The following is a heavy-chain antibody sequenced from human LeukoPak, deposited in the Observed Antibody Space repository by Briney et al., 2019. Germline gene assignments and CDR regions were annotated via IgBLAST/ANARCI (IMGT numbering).Heavy chain of an antibody. D-gene: IGHD3-10*01. CDR3: ARWAYHGSGSHFGMDV. Sequence: GGSQRLSCAASGFTVSSNYMSWVRQAPGKGLEWVSVIYSGGSTYYADSVKGRFTISRDNSKNTLYLQMNSLRAEDTAVYYCARWAYHGSGSHFGMDVWGQGTTVTVSS. J-gene: IGHJ6*02. CDR1: GFTVSSNY. CDR2: IYSGGST. V-gene: IGHV3-66*01.